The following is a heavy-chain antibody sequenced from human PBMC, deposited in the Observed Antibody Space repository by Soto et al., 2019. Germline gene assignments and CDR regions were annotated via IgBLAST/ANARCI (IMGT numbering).Heavy chain of an antibody. J-gene: IGHJ4*02. D-gene: IGHD3-10*01. Sequence: AASGFTFSSYSMNWVRQAPGKGLEWVSSISSSSSYIYYADSVKGRFTISRDNAKNSLYLQMNSLRAEDTAVYYCARALLRGSGSYYFFYWGQGTLVTVSS. CDR3: ARALLRGSGSYYFFY. CDR1: GFTFSSYS. CDR2: ISSSSSYI. V-gene: IGHV3-21*01.